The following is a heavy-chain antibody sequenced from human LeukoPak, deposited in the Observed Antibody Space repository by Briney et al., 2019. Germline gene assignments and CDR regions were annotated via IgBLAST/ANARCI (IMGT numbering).Heavy chain of an antibody. CDR1: GGTFSSYA. CDR3: AMGPRSSYGGSFDY. V-gene: IGHV1-69*13. Sequence: GASVKVSCKASGGTFSSYAISWVRQAPGQGLEWMGGIIPIFGTANYAQKFQGRVTITADESTSTAYMELSSLRSEDTAVYYCAMGPRSSYGGSFDYWGQGTLVTVSS. CDR2: IIPIFGTA. J-gene: IGHJ4*02. D-gene: IGHD5-18*01.